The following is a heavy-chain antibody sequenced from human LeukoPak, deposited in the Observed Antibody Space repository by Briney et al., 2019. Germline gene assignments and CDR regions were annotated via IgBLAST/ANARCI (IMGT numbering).Heavy chain of an antibody. CDR2: IYYSGST. D-gene: IGHD3-22*01. J-gene: IGHJ3*02. V-gene: IGHV4-39*07. CDR1: GGSISSSSYY. Sequence: SETLSLTCTVSGGSISSSSYYWGWIRQPPGKGLEWIGSIYYSGSTNYNPSLKSRVTISVDTSKNQFSLKLSSVTAADTAVYYCARARGYYDSSGYYSAFDIWGQGTMVTVSS. CDR3: ARARGYYDSSGYYSAFDI.